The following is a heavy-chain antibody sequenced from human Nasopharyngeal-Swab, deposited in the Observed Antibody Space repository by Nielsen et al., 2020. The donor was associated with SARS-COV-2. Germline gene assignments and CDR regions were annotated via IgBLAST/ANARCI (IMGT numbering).Heavy chain of an antibody. V-gene: IGHV4-34*01. CDR2: ITRSGNT. CDR3: ARVNNGGGIVPASYSFFMDV. Sequence: SETLSLTCGLNGASFSGYYWGWIRQPPGQGLEWIGDITRSGNTNYNPALKSRVTISMATSKDEFSLKLISVTAADTAIYFCARVNNGGGIVPASYSFFMDVWGKGTSVAVSS. D-gene: IGHD2-2*01. J-gene: IGHJ6*03. CDR1: GASFSGYY.